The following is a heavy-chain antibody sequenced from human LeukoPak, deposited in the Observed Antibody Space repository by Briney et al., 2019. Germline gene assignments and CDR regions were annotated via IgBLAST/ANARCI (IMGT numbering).Heavy chain of an antibody. V-gene: IGHV1-2*02. CDR3: ARDRWGIAVYSFVFDY. CDR1: GYTFTGYY. D-gene: IGHD6-19*01. Sequence: ASVKVSCKASGYTFTGYYMHWVRQAPGQGLEWMGWINPNSGGTNYAQKFQGRVTMTRDTPISTAYMELSRLRSDDTAVYYCARDRWGIAVYSFVFDYWGQGTLVTVSS. J-gene: IGHJ4*02. CDR2: INPNSGGT.